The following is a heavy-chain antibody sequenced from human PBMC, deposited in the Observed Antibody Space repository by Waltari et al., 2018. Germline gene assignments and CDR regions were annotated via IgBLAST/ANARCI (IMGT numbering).Heavy chain of an antibody. Sequence: EVLLVETGGGLIQPGGSLRLSCVLSGLSVNSNYMAWVRQAPGKALEWVSIVYSAGNTYYSDSVTGRFIISRDTSKNTLHLQMNSLRVDDTGVYFCARVLRDDIGGFYGIAAFDLWGPGTKVIVS. CDR3: ARVLRDDIGGFYGIAAFDL. D-gene: IGHD3-22*01. V-gene: IGHV3-53*02. CDR1: GLSVNSNY. CDR2: VYSAGNT. J-gene: IGHJ3*01.